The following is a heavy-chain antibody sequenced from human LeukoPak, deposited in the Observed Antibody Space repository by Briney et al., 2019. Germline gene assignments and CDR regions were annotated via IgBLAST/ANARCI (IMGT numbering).Heavy chain of an antibody. D-gene: IGHD3-3*01. V-gene: IGHV3-30*03. CDR1: GFTLSTNA. CDR3: ARDRAWNYFDS. J-gene: IGHJ4*02. CDR2: ISSDGNRK. Sequence: PGGSLRLSCLTSGFTLSTNAMTWVRQAPGKGPEWVAIISSDGNRKYYAHSVEGRFTISRDNSKNTLYLQMDSLRVDDTAVYYCARDRAWNYFDSWGQGTLVTVSS.